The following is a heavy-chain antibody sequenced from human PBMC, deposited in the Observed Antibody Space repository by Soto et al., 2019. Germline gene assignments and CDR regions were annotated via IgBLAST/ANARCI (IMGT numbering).Heavy chain of an antibody. D-gene: IGHD3-9*01. CDR1: GFSLSTSGVG. Sequence: QITLKESGTPLVRPTQPLTLTCAFSGFSLSTSGVGVGWIRQPPGKALEWLAVIYWDDSKHYSPSLRSRLTITKDTSKNQVVLTMTNMDPMDTGTYYCAHKGPEDWPLDYWGQGTLVTVSS. CDR2: IYWDDSK. V-gene: IGHV2-5*02. CDR3: AHKGPEDWPLDY. J-gene: IGHJ4*02.